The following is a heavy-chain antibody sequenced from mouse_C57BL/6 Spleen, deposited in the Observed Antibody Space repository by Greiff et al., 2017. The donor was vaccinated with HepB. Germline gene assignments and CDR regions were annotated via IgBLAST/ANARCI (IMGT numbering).Heavy chain of an antibody. V-gene: IGHV10-1*01. CDR1: GFSFNTYA. D-gene: IGHD1-1*01. CDR2: IRSKSNNYAT. J-gene: IGHJ1*03. CDR3: VRHAFITTVVAPYFDV. Sequence: EVQWVESGGGLVQPKGSLKLSCAASGFSFNTYAMNWVRQAPGKGLEWVARIRSKSNNYATYYADSVKDRFTISRDDSESMLYLQMNNLKTEDTAMYYCVRHAFITTVVAPYFDVWGTGTTVTVSS.